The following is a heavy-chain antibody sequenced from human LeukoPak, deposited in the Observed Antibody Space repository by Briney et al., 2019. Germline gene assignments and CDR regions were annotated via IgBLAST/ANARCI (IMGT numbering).Heavy chain of an antibody. Sequence: GGSLRLSCAASGFTFSSYWMSWVRQAPGKGMEWVANIKQDGSEKYYVDSVKGRFTISRDNAKNSLYLQMNSLRAEDTAVYYCAKVAGYPAHFDYWGQGTLVTVSS. CDR1: GFTFSSYW. J-gene: IGHJ4*02. CDR2: IKQDGSEK. CDR3: AKVAGYPAHFDY. V-gene: IGHV3-7*03. D-gene: IGHD3-9*01.